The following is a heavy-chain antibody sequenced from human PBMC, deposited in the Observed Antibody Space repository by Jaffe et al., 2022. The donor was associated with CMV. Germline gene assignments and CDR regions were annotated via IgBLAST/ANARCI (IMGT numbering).Heavy chain of an antibody. J-gene: IGHJ4*02. CDR1: GYTFTDYY. CDR2: INPNTNGP. CDR3: ARASTPSASPGNAFLY. Sequence: QVQLVQSGAEVKKPGASVKVSCKASGYTFTDYYIHWVRQAPGQGLEWMGWINPNTNGPRYAQKFQGRVTMTRDTSISTAYMELSSLTSDDTAVFYCARASTPSASPGNAFLYWGRGTLVTVSS. V-gene: IGHV1-2*02. D-gene: IGHD6-13*01.